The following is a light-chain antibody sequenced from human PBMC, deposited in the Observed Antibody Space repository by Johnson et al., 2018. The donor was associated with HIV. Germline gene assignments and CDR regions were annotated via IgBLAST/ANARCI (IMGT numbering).Light chain of an antibody. J-gene: IGLJ1*01. V-gene: IGLV1-51*01. Sequence: QSVLTQPPSVSAAPGQKVTISCSGSNSNIGNNYVSWYQQLPGTAPKLLIYDNNKRPSGIPDRFSGSKSGTSATLGITVLQTGDEADYYCGTWDSSLSAYVFGTGTKVTVL. CDR3: GTWDSSLSAYV. CDR2: DNN. CDR1: NSNIGNNY.